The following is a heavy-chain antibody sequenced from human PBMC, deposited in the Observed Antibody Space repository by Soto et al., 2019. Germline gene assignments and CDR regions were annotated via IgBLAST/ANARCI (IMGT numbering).Heavy chain of an antibody. J-gene: IGHJ6*02. CDR2: IYHSGST. CDR3: ARGGGHSSSSAPGGMDV. Sequence: QLQLQESGSGLVKPSQTLSLTCAVSGGSISSGGYSWSWIRQPPGKGLEWIGYIYHSGSTYYNPSLTSRVPISVDRSKNQFSLKLSSVTAADTAVYYCARGGGHSSSSAPGGMDVWGQGTTVTVSS. D-gene: IGHD6-19*01. CDR1: GGSISSGGYS. V-gene: IGHV4-30-2*01.